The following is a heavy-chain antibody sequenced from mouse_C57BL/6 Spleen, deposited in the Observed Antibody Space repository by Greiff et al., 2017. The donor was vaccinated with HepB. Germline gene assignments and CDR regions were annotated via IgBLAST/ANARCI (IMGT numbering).Heavy chain of an antibody. D-gene: IGHD2-1*01. J-gene: IGHJ1*03. CDR1: GYTFTDYY. CDR2: INPNNGGT. CDR3: AFYSEWYFDV. V-gene: IGHV1-26*01. Sequence: EVQLQQSGPELVKPGASVKISCKASGYTFTDYYMNWVKQSHGKSLEWIGDINPNNGGTSYNQKFKGKATLTVEKSSSTAYMELRSLTSEDSAVYYCAFYSEWYFDVWGTGTTVTVSS.